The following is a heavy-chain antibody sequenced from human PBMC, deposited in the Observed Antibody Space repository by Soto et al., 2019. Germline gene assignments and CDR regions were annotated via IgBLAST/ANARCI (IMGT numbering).Heavy chain of an antibody. J-gene: IGHJ4*02. V-gene: IGHV1-2*04. Sequence: ASVKVARKASGYTFTGYYMHWVRPAPGQGLEWMGWINPNSGGTNYAQKFQGWVTMTRDTSISTAYMELSRLRSDDTSVYYCGRTSYSSGWYSFDYWGQGTLVTVSS. CDR1: GYTFTGYY. CDR3: GRTSYSSGWYSFDY. CDR2: INPNSGGT. D-gene: IGHD6-19*01.